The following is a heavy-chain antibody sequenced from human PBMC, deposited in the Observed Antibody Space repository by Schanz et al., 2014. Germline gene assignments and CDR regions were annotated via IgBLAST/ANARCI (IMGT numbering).Heavy chain of an antibody. CDR3: ARGVRIDY. CDR1: GFTFSTYY. CDR2: ISSSSSYI. J-gene: IGHJ4*02. V-gene: IGHV3-21*01. Sequence: VQLVESGGGVVQPGRSLRLSCAASGFTFSTYYMNWVRQAPGKGLEWVSSISSSSSYISYADSVKGRFTISRDNAKNTLFLQMDSLRAEDTAVYYCARGVRIDYWGQGTLVTVSS. D-gene: IGHD3-3*01.